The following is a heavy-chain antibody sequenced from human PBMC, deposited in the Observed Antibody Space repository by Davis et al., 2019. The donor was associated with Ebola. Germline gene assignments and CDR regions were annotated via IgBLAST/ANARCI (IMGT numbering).Heavy chain of an antibody. V-gene: IGHV3-23*01. D-gene: IGHD3-3*01. CDR3: ARSGLSFGVVKYHYGMDV. CDR2: ISGSGGTT. Sequence: GESLKISCAASGFTVSNNYMSWVRQAPGKGLEWVSAISGSGGTTYYAGSVKGRFTVSRDNSKKTMYLQMNSLRAEDTAVYYCARSGLSFGVVKYHYGMDVWGKGTTVTVSS. CDR1: GFTVSNNY. J-gene: IGHJ6*04.